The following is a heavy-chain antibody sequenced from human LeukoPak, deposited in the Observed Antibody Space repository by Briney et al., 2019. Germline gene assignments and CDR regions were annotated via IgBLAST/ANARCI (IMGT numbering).Heavy chain of an antibody. CDR3: ARDSGIAGYYFDY. D-gene: IGHD6-13*01. CDR1: GFTFSSFW. V-gene: IGHV3-7*01. CDR2: IQQDGSER. J-gene: IGHJ4*02. Sequence: PXGSLRLSCAASGFTFSSFWMSWVRQAPGQGLEWVANIQQDGSERYYVDSVKGRFTISRDNAKNSLYLQMDSLTAEDTAVYYCARDSGIAGYYFDYWGQGSLVTVSS.